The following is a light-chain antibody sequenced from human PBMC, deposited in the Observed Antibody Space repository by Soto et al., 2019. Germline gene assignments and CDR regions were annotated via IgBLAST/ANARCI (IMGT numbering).Light chain of an antibody. CDR3: SSFAGTNSFV. CDR2: EVS. J-gene: IGLJ1*01. CDR1: SGDVGPYNF. Sequence: QSALTQPASVSGSPGQSITISCTGTSGDVGPYNFVSWYQQHPGKVPKLIIYEVSKRPSGVPDRVFGSKSDTTASLTVSGLQADDEADYYCSSFAGTNSFVFGTGTKLTVL. V-gene: IGLV2-8*01.